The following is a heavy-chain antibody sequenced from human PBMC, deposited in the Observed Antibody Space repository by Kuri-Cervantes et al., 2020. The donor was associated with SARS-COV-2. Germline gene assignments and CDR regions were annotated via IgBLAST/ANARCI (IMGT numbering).Heavy chain of an antibody. CDR3: ARGVGAAVAGTLITIYYYYGMDV. V-gene: IGHV4-39*01. J-gene: IGHJ6*02. CDR2: IYYSGST. D-gene: IGHD6-19*01. CDR1: GGSISSSSYY. Sequence: SETLSLTCTVSGGSISSSSYYWGWIRQPPGKGLEWIGSIYYSGSTYYNPPLKSRVTISVDTSKNQFSLKLSSVTAADTAVYYCARGVGAAVAGTLITIYYYYGMDVWGQGTTVTVSS.